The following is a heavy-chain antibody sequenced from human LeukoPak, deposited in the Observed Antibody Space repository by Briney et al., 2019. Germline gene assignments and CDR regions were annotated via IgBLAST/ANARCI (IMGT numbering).Heavy chain of an antibody. CDR2: ISGSGGST. CDR1: GFTFNSYA. V-gene: IGHV3-23*01. J-gene: IGHJ4*02. CDR3: AKVRLGAAAYFDC. D-gene: IGHD2-2*01. Sequence: PGVSLRLYCAASGFTFNSYAMMRVRQAPGKGLEGVSAISGSGGSTYYADPVKGRFTISRDNSKNTLYLQMNSLRAEDTAVYYCAKVRLGAAAYFDCWGQGTLVTVSS.